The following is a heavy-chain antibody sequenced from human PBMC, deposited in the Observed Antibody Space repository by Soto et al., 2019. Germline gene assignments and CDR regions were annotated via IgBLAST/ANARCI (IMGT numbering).Heavy chain of an antibody. D-gene: IGHD6-13*01. CDR2: IYSGGST. CDR3: ARALIGAAAGHNWFDP. J-gene: IGHJ5*02. Sequence: GGSLRLSCAASGFTVSSNYMSWVRQAPGKGLEWVSVIYSGGSTYYADSVKGRFTISRDNSKNTLYLQMNSLRAEDTAVYYCARALIGAAAGHNWFDPWGQGTLVTVSS. CDR1: GFTVSSNY. V-gene: IGHV3-53*01.